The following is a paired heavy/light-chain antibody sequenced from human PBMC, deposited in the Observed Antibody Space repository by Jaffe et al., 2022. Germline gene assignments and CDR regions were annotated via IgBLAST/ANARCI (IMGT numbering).Heavy chain of an antibody. V-gene: IGHV4-59*01. D-gene: IGHD2-21*02. Sequence: QVQLQESGPGLVKPSETLSLTCTVSGGSISSYYWSWIRQPPGKGLEWIGYIYYSGSTNYNPSLKSRVTISVDTSKNQFSLKLSSVTAADTAVYYCASIFDGGNSQLSNYYYMDVWGKGTTVTVSS. J-gene: IGHJ6*03. CDR1: GGSISSYY. CDR3: ASIFDGGNSQLSNYYYMDV. CDR2: IYYSGST.
Light chain of an antibody. J-gene: IGLJ2*01. V-gene: IGLV1-47*01. Sequence: QSVLTQPPSASGTPGQRVTISCSGSSSNIGSNYVYWYQQLPGTAPKLLIYRNNQRPSGVPDRFSGSKSGTSASLAISGLRSEDEADYYCAAWDDSLSGPNVVFGGGTKLTVL. CDR1: SSNIGSNY. CDR2: RNN. CDR3: AAWDDSLSGPNVV.